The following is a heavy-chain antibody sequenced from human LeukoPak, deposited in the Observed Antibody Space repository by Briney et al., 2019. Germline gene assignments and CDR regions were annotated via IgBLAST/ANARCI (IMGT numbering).Heavy chain of an antibody. J-gene: IGHJ1*01. D-gene: IGHD6-19*01. CDR2: LRYDGSNK. V-gene: IGHV3-30*02. CDR3: ARGGKIALAGTRSSQYFQH. Sequence: GGSLRLSCAASGFTFSSYGMHWVRQAPGKGLEWVAFLRYDGSNKYYADSVKGGFTISRDNSKNTLYLQMNSLRPEDTAVYYCARGGKIALAGTRSSQYFQHWGQGTLVTVSA. CDR1: GFTFSSYG.